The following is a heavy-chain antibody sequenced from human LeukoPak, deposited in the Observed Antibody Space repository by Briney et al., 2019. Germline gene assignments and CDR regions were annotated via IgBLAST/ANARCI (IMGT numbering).Heavy chain of an antibody. D-gene: IGHD2-2*01. V-gene: IGHV3-21*05. J-gene: IGHJ4*02. CDR3: ARDPYQPSLIDY. CDR1: GFSFSRYA. Sequence: GGSLRLSCAASGFSFSRYAMNWVRQAPGKGLEWVAYIDSGSDDIHYADSVRGRFTISRDNAKNTLYLQMKSLRDEDTAVYYCARDPYQPSLIDYWGQGTLVTVSS. CDR2: IDSGSDDI.